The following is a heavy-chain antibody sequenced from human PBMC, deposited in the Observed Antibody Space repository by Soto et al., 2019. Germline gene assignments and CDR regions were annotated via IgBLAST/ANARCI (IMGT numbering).Heavy chain of an antibody. Sequence: GGSLRLSCAASGFTFSNAWMSWVRQAPGKGLEWVGRIKSKTDGGTTDYAAPVKGRFTISRDDSKNTLCLQMNSLKTEDTAVYYCTTVRVAALYYYYYGMDVWGQGTTVTVSS. D-gene: IGHD6-13*01. CDR3: TTVRVAALYYYYYGMDV. CDR2: IKSKTDGGTT. J-gene: IGHJ6*02. V-gene: IGHV3-15*01. CDR1: GFTFSNAW.